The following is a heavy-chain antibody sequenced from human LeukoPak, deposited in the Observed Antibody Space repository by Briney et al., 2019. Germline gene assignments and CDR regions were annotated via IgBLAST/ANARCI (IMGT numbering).Heavy chain of an antibody. D-gene: IGHD3-10*01. CDR3: ARRTMVREFDY. CDR1: GFTFSSYG. Sequence: PRGSLRLSCAASGFTFSSYGMRWVRQAPGKGLEWVAVISYDGSNKYYADSVKGRFTISRDNSKNTLYLQMNSLRAEDTAVYYCARRTMVREFDYWGQGTLVTVSS. V-gene: IGHV3-30*03. J-gene: IGHJ4*02. CDR2: ISYDGSNK.